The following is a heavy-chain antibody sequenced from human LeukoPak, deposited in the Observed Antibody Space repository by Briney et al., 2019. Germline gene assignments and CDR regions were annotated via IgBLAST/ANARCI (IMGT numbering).Heavy chain of an antibody. CDR3: ARVEAIYVWGSYRWTYYYYGMDV. V-gene: IGHV3-48*03. CDR1: GFTFSSYE. J-gene: IGHJ6*02. CDR2: ISSSGSTI. Sequence: GGSLRLSCAASGFTFSSYEMNWVRQAPGKGLEWVSYISSSGSTIYYADSVKGRFTISRDNAKNSLYLQMNSLRAEDTAVYYCARVEAIYVWGSYRWTYYYYGMDVWGQGTTVTVSS. D-gene: IGHD3-16*02.